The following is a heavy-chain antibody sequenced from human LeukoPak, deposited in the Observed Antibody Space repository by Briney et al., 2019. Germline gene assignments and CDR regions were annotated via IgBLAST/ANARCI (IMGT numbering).Heavy chain of an antibody. CDR2: ISSSGTYI. V-gene: IGHV3-21*06. CDR1: GFTFSGYN. D-gene: IGHD6-19*01. Sequence: GGSLRLSCAVSGFTFSGYNLNWVRQAPGKGLEWVSFISSSGTYIYYADSVKGRFIISRDNAKSSLYMQMNSLRVEDTAVYYCARQWLVREYFDYWGQGTLVTVSS. J-gene: IGHJ4*02. CDR3: ARQWLVREYFDY.